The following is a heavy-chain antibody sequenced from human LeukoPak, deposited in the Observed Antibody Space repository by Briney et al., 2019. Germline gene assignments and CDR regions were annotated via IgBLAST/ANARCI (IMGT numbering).Heavy chain of an antibody. CDR2: VYHTGSN. Sequence: PSETLSLTCNISGGSITTYYWSWIRQTPGKTLEWIGYVYHTGSNNYNPSLKNRVIMSLDTSKNQFSLKLRSVTAADTAIYFCAWGYSYELYFEFWGQGNLVTVSS. J-gene: IGHJ4*02. V-gene: IGHV4-59*01. D-gene: IGHD5-18*01. CDR3: AWGYSYELYFEF. CDR1: GGSITTYY.